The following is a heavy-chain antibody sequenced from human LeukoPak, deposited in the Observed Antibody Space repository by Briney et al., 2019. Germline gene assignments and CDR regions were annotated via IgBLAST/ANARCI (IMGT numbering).Heavy chain of an antibody. D-gene: IGHD6-13*01. Sequence: GASVKVSCKASGYTFTGYYMHWVRQAPGQGLEWMGWINPNSGGTNYAQKFQGRVTMTRDTSISTAYMELSRLRSDDTAVYYCARDPRDIAAAGTCDYWGQGTLVTVSS. V-gene: IGHV1-2*02. J-gene: IGHJ4*02. CDR2: INPNSGGT. CDR1: GYTFTGYY. CDR3: ARDPRDIAAAGTCDY.